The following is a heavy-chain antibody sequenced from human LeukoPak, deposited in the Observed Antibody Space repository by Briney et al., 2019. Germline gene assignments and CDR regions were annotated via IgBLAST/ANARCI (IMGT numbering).Heavy chain of an antibody. V-gene: IGHV3-43*01. Sequence: GSLRLSCAASGFTFDDFPMHWVRQQPGKGLEWVSLVSVDGDTKYYADSVRGRFTISRDNAKNSLSLQMNSLSAEDTAVYFCARTYDHTGSHYYYYMDVWGKGTTVTVSS. D-gene: IGHD3-22*01. CDR1: GFTFDDFP. CDR2: VSVDGDTK. J-gene: IGHJ6*03. CDR3: ARTYDHTGSHYYYYMDV.